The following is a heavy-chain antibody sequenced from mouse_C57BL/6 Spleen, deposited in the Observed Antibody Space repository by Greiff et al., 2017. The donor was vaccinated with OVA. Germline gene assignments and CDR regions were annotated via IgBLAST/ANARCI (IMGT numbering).Heavy chain of an antibody. Sequence: VQLKESGPELVKPGASVKMSCKASGYTFTDYNMHWVKQSHGKSLEWIGYINTNNGGTSYNQKFKGKATLTVNKSSSTAYMELRSLTSEDSAVYYCARASFYYGSSYDGFAYWGQGTLVTVSA. J-gene: IGHJ3*01. D-gene: IGHD1-1*01. CDR1: GYTFTDYN. CDR2: INTNNGGT. V-gene: IGHV1-22*01. CDR3: ARASFYYGSSYDGFAY.